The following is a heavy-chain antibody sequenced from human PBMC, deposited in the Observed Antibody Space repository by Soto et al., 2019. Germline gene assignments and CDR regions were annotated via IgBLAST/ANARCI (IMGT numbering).Heavy chain of an antibody. CDR1: GGSISSGDYY. D-gene: IGHD3-22*01. J-gene: IGHJ4*02. V-gene: IGHV4-30-4*01. CDR2: IYYSGST. CDR3: ARAPRHYYYDSSGYFDY. Sequence: SETLSLTCTVSGGSISSGDYYWSWIRQPPGKGLEWIGYIYYSGSTYYNPSLKSRVTISVDTSKNQFSLKLSSVTAADTAVYYCARAPRHYYYDSSGYFDYWGQGTLVTVSS.